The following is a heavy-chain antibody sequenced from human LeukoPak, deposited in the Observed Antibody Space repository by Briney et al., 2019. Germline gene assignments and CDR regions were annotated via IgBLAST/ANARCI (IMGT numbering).Heavy chain of an antibody. CDR3: ARDTTAAEDC. V-gene: IGHV3-11*01. D-gene: IGHD4-11*01. CDR1: GFTFSDYY. Sequence: GGSLRLSCAASGFTFSDYYMSRIRQAPGKGLEWVSYISSSGSTIYYTDSVKGRFTISRDNAKNSLYLQMNNLRAEDTAVYYCARDTTAAEDCWGQGTLVTVSS. J-gene: IGHJ4*02. CDR2: ISSSGSTI.